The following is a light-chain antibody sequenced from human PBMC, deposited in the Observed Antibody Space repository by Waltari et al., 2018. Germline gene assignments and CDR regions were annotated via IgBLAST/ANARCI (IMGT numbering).Light chain of an antibody. V-gene: IGLV1-44*01. CDR1: SSNIGSNT. J-gene: IGLJ7*01. Sequence: QSVLTQPPSASGTPGQRVPISCSGSSSNIGSNTVNWYQQLPGTAPKLLIYSNNQRPSGVPDRFSGSKSGTSASLAISGLQSEDEADYYCAAWDDSLNGPVFGGGTLLTVL. CDR3: AAWDDSLNGPV. CDR2: SNN.